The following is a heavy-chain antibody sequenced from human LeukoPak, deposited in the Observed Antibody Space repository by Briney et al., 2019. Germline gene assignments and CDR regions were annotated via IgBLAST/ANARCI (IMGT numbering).Heavy chain of an antibody. V-gene: IGHV4-34*01. CDR1: GGSFSGYY. J-gene: IGHJ5*02. Sequence: SETLSLTCAVYGGSFSGYYWSWIRQPPGKGLEWIGEINHSGSTNYNPSLKSRVTISVDTSKNQFSLKLRSVTAADTAVYYCARGGPYDYVWGSYRSGPHWFDPWGQGTLVTVSS. CDR2: INHSGST. CDR3: ARGGPYDYVWGSYRSGPHWFDP. D-gene: IGHD3-16*02.